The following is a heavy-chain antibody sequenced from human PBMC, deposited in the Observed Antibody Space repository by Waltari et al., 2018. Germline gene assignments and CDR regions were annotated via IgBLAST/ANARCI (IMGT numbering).Heavy chain of an antibody. CDR3: ARRGYCGIDCYSNYFDF. D-gene: IGHD2-21*01. J-gene: IGHJ4*02. CDR2: ITHSGST. CDR1: GGSFNFYY. V-gene: IGHV4-34*01. Sequence: QVLLQQWGAGLLKPSETLSLTCAVYGGSFNFYYWSWIRQPPGEGLEWIGEITHSGSTNDNPSLKSRVSISVDTPNNQFSLKLTSVTAADTAAYYCARRGYCGIDCYSNYFDFWGQGTLVTVSS.